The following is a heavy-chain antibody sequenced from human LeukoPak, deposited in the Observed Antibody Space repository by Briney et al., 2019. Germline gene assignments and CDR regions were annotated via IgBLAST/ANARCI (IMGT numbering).Heavy chain of an antibody. J-gene: IGHJ4*02. V-gene: IGHV4-38-2*01. CDR1: GYSISSGYY. CDR2: IDHSAST. CDR3: ARHRTSSNYFDY. Sequence: SETLSLTCAVSGYSISSGYYWGCVRQPPGRGLEWIGNIDHSASTYYNPSPKSRVTIAVDTSKNHFSLKLRSVTAADTAVYYCARHRTSSNYFDYWGQGTLVTVSS. D-gene: IGHD1-1*01.